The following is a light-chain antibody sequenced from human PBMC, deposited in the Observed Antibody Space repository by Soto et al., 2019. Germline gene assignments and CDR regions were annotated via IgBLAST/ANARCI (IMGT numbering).Light chain of an antibody. CDR3: QQYGSSPPPT. CDR2: QTS. V-gene: IGKV3-20*01. J-gene: IGKJ4*01. Sequence: DIELAQTTGALSLSPEDMASLSCRASQSVSSNNLAWYQQRPGQAPRVLIYQTSIRAAGIPARFSGSGSGTDFTLTISRLEPEDFAVYYCQQYGSSPPPTLGGGTKVDI. CDR1: QSVSSNN.